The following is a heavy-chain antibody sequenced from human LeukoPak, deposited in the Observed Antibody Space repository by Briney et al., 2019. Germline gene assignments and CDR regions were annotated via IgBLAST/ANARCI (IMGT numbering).Heavy chain of an antibody. Sequence: GASLRLSCAASGFTFSSYAMSWVRPAPGKGLEWVSAISVSGGSTYYVDSVKGRFTISRDNSKNTLYLQMNSLRAEDTAVYYCANTPSTLWFGELLAYFDYWGQGTLVTVSS. J-gene: IGHJ4*02. CDR2: ISVSGGST. CDR3: ANTPSTLWFGELLAYFDY. CDR1: GFTFSSYA. V-gene: IGHV3-23*01. D-gene: IGHD3-10*01.